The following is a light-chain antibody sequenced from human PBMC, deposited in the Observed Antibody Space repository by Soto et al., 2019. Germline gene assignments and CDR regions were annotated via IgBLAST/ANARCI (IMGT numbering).Light chain of an antibody. CDR2: DAS. Sequence: EIVLTQSPGTLSLSPGERATLSCRASQSVSYYLAWYQQKPGQAPRLLIYDASSRATGVPDRFSGSGSGTDFTLTISSLEPEDFAVYYCQQYNYWPPITFGQGTRLEIK. J-gene: IGKJ5*01. CDR1: QSVSYY. CDR3: QQYNYWPPIT. V-gene: IGKV3-11*01.